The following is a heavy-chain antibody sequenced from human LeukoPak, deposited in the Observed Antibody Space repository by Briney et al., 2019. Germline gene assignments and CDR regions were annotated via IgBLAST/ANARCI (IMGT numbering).Heavy chain of an antibody. D-gene: IGHD3-9*01. CDR3: ARGRPLYYDILTGYPNPLYYYYGMDV. CDR2: INHSGST. V-gene: IGHV4-34*01. Sequence: SETLSLTCAVYGGSFSGYYWSWIRQPPGKGLEWIGEINHSGSTNYNPSLKSRVTISVDTSKNQFSLKLRSVTAADTAVYYCARGRPLYYDILTGYPNPLYYYYGMDVWGQGTTVTVSS. CDR1: GGSFSGYY. J-gene: IGHJ6*02.